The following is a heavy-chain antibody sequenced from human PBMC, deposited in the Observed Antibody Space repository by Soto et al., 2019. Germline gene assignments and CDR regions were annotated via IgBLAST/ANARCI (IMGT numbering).Heavy chain of an antibody. D-gene: IGHD6-19*01. J-gene: IGHJ4*02. CDR1: GFTFNDYA. Sequence: PGGSLRLSCAASGFTFNDYAMAWVRQAPGQGLEWVSSISGSGGHSSYVDSVRGRFTISRDNVNNILSLDMSDLRAEDTALYYCAKDCRRLAVTGSAFDSWGQGALVTV. CDR3: AKDCRRLAVTGSAFDS. V-gene: IGHV3-23*01. CDR2: ISGSGGHS.